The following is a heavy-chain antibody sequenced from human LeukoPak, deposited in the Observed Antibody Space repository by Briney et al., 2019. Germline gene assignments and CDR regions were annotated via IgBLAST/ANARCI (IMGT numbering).Heavy chain of an antibody. CDR3: ARGGGMNTMIVVVRPFDY. J-gene: IGHJ4*02. CDR2: IYYSGST. V-gene: IGHV4-39*07. Sequence: SETLSLTCTVSDGSISSSSYYWGWIRQPPGKGLEWIGSIYYSGSTYYSPSLKSRVAISVDTSKNQFSLKLSSVTAADTAVYYCARGGGMNTMIVVVRPFDYWGQGTLVTVSS. CDR1: DGSISSSSYY. D-gene: IGHD3-22*01.